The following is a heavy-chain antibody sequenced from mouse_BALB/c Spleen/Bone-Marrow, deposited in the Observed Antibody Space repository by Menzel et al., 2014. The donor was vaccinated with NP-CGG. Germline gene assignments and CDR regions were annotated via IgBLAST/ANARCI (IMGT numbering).Heavy chain of an antibody. J-gene: IGHJ1*01. D-gene: IGHD2-2*01. CDR1: GYTFXSYV. Sequence: VQLKDSGPELVKPGASVKMSCKASGYTFXSYVMHWVKQKPGQGLEWIGNINPYNDGTKYNEKFKGKATLTSDKFSSTAYMELGSLTSEDSAVYYCARSLYGFDWYFDVWGAGTTVTVSS. CDR2: INPYNDGT. CDR3: ARSLYGFDWYFDV. V-gene: IGHV1-14*01.